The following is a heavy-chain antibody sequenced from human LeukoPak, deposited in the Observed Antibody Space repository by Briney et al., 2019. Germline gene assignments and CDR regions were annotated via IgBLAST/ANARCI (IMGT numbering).Heavy chain of an antibody. J-gene: IGHJ4*02. CDR1: GFPFDRYW. D-gene: IGHD3-16*01. V-gene: IGHV3-7*01. CDR2: IKHDGSEK. Sequence: PGGSLRLSCVASGFPFDRYWMSWVRQAPGKGLEWVANIKHDGSEKNFVDSVKGRFTISRDNAENSLFLQMNSLRADDTAVYFCARQPIYEAYFDFWGQGTLVTVPS. CDR3: ARQPIYEAYFDF.